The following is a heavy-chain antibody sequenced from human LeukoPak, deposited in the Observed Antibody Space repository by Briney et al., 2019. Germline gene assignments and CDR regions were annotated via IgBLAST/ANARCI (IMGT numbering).Heavy chain of an antibody. CDR1: GYTFTSYG. Sequence: SVKVSCKASGYTFTSYGISWVRQAPGEGLEWMGGIIPIFGTANYAQKFQGRVTITADESTSTAYMELSSLTSEDTAVYFCAECATSPETLDYWGQGALVIVSS. CDR3: AECATSPETLDY. CDR2: IIPIFGTA. V-gene: IGHV1-69*13. D-gene: IGHD3-3*01. J-gene: IGHJ4*02.